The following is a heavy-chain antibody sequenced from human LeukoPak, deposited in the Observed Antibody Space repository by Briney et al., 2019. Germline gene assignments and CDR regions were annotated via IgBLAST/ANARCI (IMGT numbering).Heavy chain of an antibody. CDR1: GYTFTGYY. J-gene: IGHJ4*02. V-gene: IGHV1-18*04. CDR2: ISAYNGST. Sequence: GASVKVSCKASGYTFTGYYMHWVRQAPGQGLEWMGWISAYNGSTNYAQKLQGRVTMTTDTSTSTAYMELRSLRSDDTAVYYCAKTLGGYSYGSDYWGQGTLVTVSS. CDR3: AKTLGGYSYGSDY. D-gene: IGHD5-18*01.